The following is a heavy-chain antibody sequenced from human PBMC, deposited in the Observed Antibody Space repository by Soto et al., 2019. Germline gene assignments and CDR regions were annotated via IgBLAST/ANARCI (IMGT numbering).Heavy chain of an antibody. J-gene: IGHJ6*02. CDR1: GGTFSSYA. CDR3: ATWRCVPCTKAMDV. D-gene: IGHD2-2*01. CDR2: INPNTGVT. V-gene: IGHV1-2*02. Sequence: SVKVSCKAPGGTFSSYAISWVRQAPGQGLEWMGWINPNTGVTSYAQKFQGRVTMTRDKSISTAYMALSRLRSDDTAAYYCATWRCVPCTKAMDVCGQGNTVPV.